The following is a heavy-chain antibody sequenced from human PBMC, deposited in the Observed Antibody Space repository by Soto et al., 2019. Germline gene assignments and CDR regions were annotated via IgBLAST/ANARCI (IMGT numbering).Heavy chain of an antibody. D-gene: IGHD5-18*01. CDR3: ARGYTFTL. J-gene: IGHJ4*02. Sequence: ASVKVSCKASGGTFSSYLVSWVRQAPGQGLEWVGGIIPIFGTTNYSENFQDRVTLTADGSTNTAYLELTRLRSDDTAVYYCARGYTFTLWGQGTLVTVSS. V-gene: IGHV1-69*13. CDR2: IIPIFGTT. CDR1: GGTFSSYL.